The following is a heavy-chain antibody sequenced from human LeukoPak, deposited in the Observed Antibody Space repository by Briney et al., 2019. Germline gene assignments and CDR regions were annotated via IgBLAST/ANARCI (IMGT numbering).Heavy chain of an antibody. Sequence: SETLSLTCTVSGGSISNYFWSWIRQPPGKGLEWIGYIYYSGSSNYNPSLKSRVTISVDTSKNQFSLNLSSVIAADTAVYYCARTLSSMSFDYWGQGTLVTVSS. D-gene: IGHD2-2*01. CDR1: GGSISNYF. CDR3: ARTLSSMSFDY. CDR2: IYYSGSS. J-gene: IGHJ4*02. V-gene: IGHV4-59*01.